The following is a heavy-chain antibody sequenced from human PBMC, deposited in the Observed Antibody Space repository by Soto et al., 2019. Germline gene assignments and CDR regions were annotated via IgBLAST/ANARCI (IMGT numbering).Heavy chain of an antibody. CDR3: ARAQRNVVVTALPEYFHH. D-gene: IGHD2-21*02. CDR2: IWYDGSNK. J-gene: IGHJ1*01. Sequence: GGSLRLACAASGFTFSSYGMHWVRQAPGKGQEWVAVIWYDGSNKYYADSVKGRFTISRDNSKNTLYLQMNSLRAEDTAVYYCARAQRNVVVTALPEYFHHWGQGTLVTVSS. V-gene: IGHV3-33*01. CDR1: GFTFSSYG.